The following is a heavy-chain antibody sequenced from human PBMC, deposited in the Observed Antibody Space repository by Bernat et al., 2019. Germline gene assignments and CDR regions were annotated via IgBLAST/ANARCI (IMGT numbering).Heavy chain of an antibody. Sequence: EVQLVQSGAEVKKPGESLKISCKGSGYSFTNYWIAWLRQMPGKGLEWMEVIYSGDSEIRYSPSFQGQVTISADTSISTAYLQWSSLRASDTAMYYCARHTTGINDYWGQGTLVTVSS. CDR2: IYSGDSEI. J-gene: IGHJ4*02. V-gene: IGHV5-51*01. CDR1: GYSFTNYW. CDR3: ARHTTGINDY. D-gene: IGHD2-8*01.